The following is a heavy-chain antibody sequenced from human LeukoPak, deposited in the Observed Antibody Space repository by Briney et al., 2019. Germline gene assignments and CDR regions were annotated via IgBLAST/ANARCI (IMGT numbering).Heavy chain of an antibody. CDR3: AREIELQWFRESDY. D-gene: IGHD3-10*01. V-gene: IGHV4-34*01. CDR2: INDSGSA. CDR1: GGSFSGYY. J-gene: IGHJ4*02. Sequence: PSETLSLTCAVYGGSFSGYYWSWIRQSPGKGLEWIGEINDSGSANYNPSFKSRVTISVDTSKNQFSLKLSSVTAADTAMYYCAREIELQWFRESDYWGQGTLVTVSS.